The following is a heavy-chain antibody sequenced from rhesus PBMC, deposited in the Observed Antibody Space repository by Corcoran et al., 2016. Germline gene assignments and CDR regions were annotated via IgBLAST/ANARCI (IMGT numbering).Heavy chain of an antibody. CDR2: ISSGGSN. CDR1: GYSICWCYY. Sequence: QVQLQASGPGLVKPSATLSLTCAVSGYSICWCYYWGWIRPPPGKGLELIGLISSGGSNYLNPSLKSRVTLSVDTSKNHFSLKLSSGTAADTAVYYCARRRVIITIFDYWGQGVLVTVSS. J-gene: IGHJ4*01. V-gene: IGHV4S14*01. CDR3: ARRRVIITIFDY. D-gene: IGHD3-16*01.